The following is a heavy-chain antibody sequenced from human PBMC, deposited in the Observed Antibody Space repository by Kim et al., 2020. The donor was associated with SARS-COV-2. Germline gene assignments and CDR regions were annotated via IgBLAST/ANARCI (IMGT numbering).Heavy chain of an antibody. D-gene: IGHD3-10*01. J-gene: IGHJ6*02. Sequence: WGSLRFSCAASGFTFSSYAMSWVRQAPGKGLEWVSVIYSGCSSTYYADSVKGRFTSSRDNSKNTLYLQMNSLRAEDTAVYYCAKDLGFTMVRGSSYGMDVCGEGTTLTVS. CDR3: AKDLGFTMVRGSSYGMDV. V-gene: IGHV3-23*03. CDR1: GFTFSSYA. CDR2: IYSGCSST.